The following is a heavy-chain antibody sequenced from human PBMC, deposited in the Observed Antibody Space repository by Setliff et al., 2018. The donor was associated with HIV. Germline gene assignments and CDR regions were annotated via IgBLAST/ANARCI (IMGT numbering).Heavy chain of an antibody. J-gene: IGHJ6*03. CDR3: ARHGAYEAYYDYMDV. CDR1: GYSISSGHY. Sequence: SETLSLTCAVSGYSISSGHYWGWIRQPPGKGLEWIGSIYHSGTTYDNPSLKSRVTISVDTSKDQFSPKLSSVTAADTAVYYCARHGAYEAYYDYMDVWGKGTTVTVSS. D-gene: IGHD5-12*01. V-gene: IGHV4-38-2*01. CDR2: IYHSGTT.